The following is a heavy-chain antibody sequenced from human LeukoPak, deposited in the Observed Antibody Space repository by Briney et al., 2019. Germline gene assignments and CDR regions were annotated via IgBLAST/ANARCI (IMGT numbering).Heavy chain of an antibody. D-gene: IGHD3-10*01. V-gene: IGHV3-9*01. J-gene: IGHJ4*02. Sequence: PGGSLRLSCAASGFTFDDYAMHWVRQAPGKGLEWVSGISWNSGSIGYADSVKGRFTISRDNAKNSLYLQMNSLRAEDTALYYCAKGATMVRGVQFDYWGQGTLVTVSS. CDR2: ISWNSGSI. CDR3: AKGATMVRGVQFDY. CDR1: GFTFDDYA.